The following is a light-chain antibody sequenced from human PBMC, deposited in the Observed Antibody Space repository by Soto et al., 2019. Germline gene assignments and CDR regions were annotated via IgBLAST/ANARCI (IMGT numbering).Light chain of an antibody. CDR3: QQTYTTPEIT. CDR2: DAS. J-gene: IGKJ5*01. Sequence: EIVFTQSPATLSLSPGERSTLSCSSSQSVSSYLAWYQQKPGQAPRLLIYDASNRATGIPARFSGSGSGTDFTLTISSLQPEDFAIYYCQQTYTTPEITFGQGTRLEIK. CDR1: QSVSSY. V-gene: IGKV3-11*01.